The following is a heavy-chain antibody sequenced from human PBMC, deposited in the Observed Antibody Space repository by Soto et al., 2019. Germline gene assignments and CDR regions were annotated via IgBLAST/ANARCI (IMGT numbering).Heavy chain of an antibody. J-gene: IGHJ3*02. Sequence: LRLSCAASGFTFSSYSMNWVRQAPGKGLEWVSSISSSSSYIYYADSVKGRFTISRDNAKNSLYLQMNSLRAEDTAVYYCAREARRYCGSDCYSNDAFDIWGQGTMVTVS. CDR2: ISSSSSYI. D-gene: IGHD2-21*02. V-gene: IGHV3-21*01. CDR1: GFTFSSYS. CDR3: AREARRYCGSDCYSNDAFDI.